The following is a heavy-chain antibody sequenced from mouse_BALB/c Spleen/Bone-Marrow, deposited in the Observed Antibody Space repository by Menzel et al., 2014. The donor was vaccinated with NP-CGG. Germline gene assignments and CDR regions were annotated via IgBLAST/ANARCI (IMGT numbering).Heavy chain of an antibody. CDR2: INPYNDGT. CDR1: GYTFTSYV. D-gene: IGHD1-1*01. V-gene: IGHV1-14*01. J-gene: IGHJ4*01. CDR3: ARYPDYYGSSYAMDY. Sequence: EVQLQQSGAELARPGASVKMSCKASGYTFTSYVMHWVKQKPGQGLEWIGYINPYNDGTKYNKKFKGKATLTSDKSSSTAYMELSSLTSEDSAVYYCARYPDYYGSSYAMDYWGQGTSVTVSS.